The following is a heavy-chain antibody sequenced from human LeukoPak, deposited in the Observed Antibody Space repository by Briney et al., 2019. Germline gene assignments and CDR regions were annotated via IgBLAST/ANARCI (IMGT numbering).Heavy chain of an antibody. J-gene: IGHJ4*02. Sequence: TGGSLRLSCAASGFTFSSCWMSWVRQAPGKGLEWVANIKQDGSEKYYVDSVKGRFTISRDNAKNSLYLQMNSLRAEDTAVYYCARYLRYCSGGSCYRGPLDYWGQGTLVTVSS. CDR1: GFTFSSCW. CDR2: IKQDGSEK. CDR3: ARYLRYCSGGSCYRGPLDY. V-gene: IGHV3-7*01. D-gene: IGHD2-15*01.